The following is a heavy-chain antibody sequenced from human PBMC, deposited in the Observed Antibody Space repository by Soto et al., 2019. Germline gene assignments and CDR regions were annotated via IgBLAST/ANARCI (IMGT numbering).Heavy chain of an antibody. CDR3: ARGRYALDY. Sequence: GASVKVSCAASGFTLSDYYMSWIRQAPGKGLEWVSHISGSGNTIDYADSVKGRFTISRDNAKNSLYLQMNSLRDDDTAVFYCARGRYALDYWGQGTRVTVSS. D-gene: IGHD3-16*01. CDR2: ISGSGNTI. V-gene: IGHV3-11*01. CDR1: GFTLSDYY. J-gene: IGHJ4*02.